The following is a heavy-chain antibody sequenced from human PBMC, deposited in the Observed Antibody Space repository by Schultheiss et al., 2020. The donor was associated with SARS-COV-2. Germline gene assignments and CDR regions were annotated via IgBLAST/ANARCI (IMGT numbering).Heavy chain of an antibody. V-gene: IGHV4-59*01. CDR1: GGSISSYY. CDR2: IYYSGST. Sequence: SETLSLTCTVSGGSISSYYWSWIRQPPGKGLEWIGYIYYSGSTNYNPSLKSRVTISVDTSKNQFSLKLSSVTAADTAVYYCAKGYTGLDPWGQGTLVTVS. D-gene: IGHD5-24*01. J-gene: IGHJ5*02. CDR3: AKGYTGLDP.